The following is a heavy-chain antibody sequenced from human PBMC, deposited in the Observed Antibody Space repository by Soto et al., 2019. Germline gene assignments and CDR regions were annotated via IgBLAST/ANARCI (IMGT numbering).Heavy chain of an antibody. CDR2: SWSGGRGE. J-gene: IGHJ4*02. Sequence: QVQLVESWGGVVQPGTSLRLSCAASGFTFSHYGIHWVRQAPGKGLEWVGLSWSGGRGEDCADSVRGRFTISRDYSKTTVYLQMNSLRVEDTAVYYCAKDDDTSSHFSLLDFRGQGTLVTVSS. D-gene: IGHD3-22*01. CDR1: GFTFSHYG. CDR3: AKDDDTSSHFSLLDF. V-gene: IGHV3-33*06.